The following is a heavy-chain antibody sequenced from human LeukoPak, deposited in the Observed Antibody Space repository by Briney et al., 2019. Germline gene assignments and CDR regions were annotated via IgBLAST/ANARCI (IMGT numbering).Heavy chain of an antibody. CDR3: ARGLLGGYYYGSGSYYPPDY. J-gene: IGHJ4*02. D-gene: IGHD3-10*01. CDR2: IYHSGST. V-gene: IGHV4-4*02. CDR1: GGSISSSNW. Sequence: SETLSLTCAVSGGSISSSNWWSWVRQPPGKGLEWIGEIYHSGSTNYNPSLKSRVTISVDKSKNQFSLKLSSVTAADTAVYYCARGLLGGYYYGSGSYYPPDYWGQGTLVTVSS.